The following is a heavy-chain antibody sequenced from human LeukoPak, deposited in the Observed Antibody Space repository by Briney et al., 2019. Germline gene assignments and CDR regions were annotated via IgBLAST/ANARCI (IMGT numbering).Heavy chain of an antibody. Sequence: SENLSLTCTVSGYSINSGYYWGWIRQPPGKGLEWIGSIYHSGSTYYNPSLKSRVTISVDTSKNQFSLKLSSVTAADTAAYYCARGEQHHDYWGQGTLVTVSS. V-gene: IGHV4-38-2*02. CDR1: GYSINSGYY. J-gene: IGHJ4*02. CDR3: ARGEQHHDY. CDR2: IYHSGST. D-gene: IGHD6-13*01.